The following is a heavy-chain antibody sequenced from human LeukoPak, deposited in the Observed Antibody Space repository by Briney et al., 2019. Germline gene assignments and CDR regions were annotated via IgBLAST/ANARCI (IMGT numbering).Heavy chain of an antibody. V-gene: IGHV3-30*03. CDR2: ISDDARNE. CDR1: GFPFSGYG. CDR3: ARAGYSGYDCRD. D-gene: IGHD5-12*01. J-gene: IGHJ4*02. Sequence: GRSLRLSCAASGFPFSGYGMNWVRQAPGKGLEWVTVISDDARNEDYADSVKGRFTISRDNSKNTLYLQMNSLRAEDTAVYYCARAGYSGYDCRDWGQGTLVTVSS.